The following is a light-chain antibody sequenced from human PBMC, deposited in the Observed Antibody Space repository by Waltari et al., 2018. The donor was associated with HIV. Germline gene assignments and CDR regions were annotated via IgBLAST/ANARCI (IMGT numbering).Light chain of an antibody. CDR2: HDT. V-gene: IGLV3-21*01. Sequence: SYVLTQSPSVSVAPGKTARITCGGTNIGSKSVNGYQQQPGQAPVMVIYHDTDRPSGIPDRFSGSNSEDTATLTIRRVEAGDEADYYCQVWDTNTDQYVIFGGGTNLAV. CDR1: NIGSKS. CDR3: QVWDTNTDQYVI. J-gene: IGLJ2*01.